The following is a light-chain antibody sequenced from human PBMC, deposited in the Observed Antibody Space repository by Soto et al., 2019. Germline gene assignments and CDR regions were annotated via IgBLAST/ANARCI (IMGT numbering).Light chain of an antibody. CDR2: DAS. V-gene: IGKV3-11*01. CDR1: QSVSSY. CDR3: QQRSNWMYT. Sequence: EIVLTQSPATLSLSPGERATLSCRASQSVSSYLAWYQQKPGQAPRLLIYDASNRATGLPARFSGSGSGTDFALTISSLEPEDFAVYYCQQRSNWMYTFGEVNKLEIK. J-gene: IGKJ2*01.